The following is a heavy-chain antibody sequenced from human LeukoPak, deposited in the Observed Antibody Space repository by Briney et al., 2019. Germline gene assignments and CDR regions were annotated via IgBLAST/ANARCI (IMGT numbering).Heavy chain of an antibody. V-gene: IGHV4-34*01. Sequence: PSETLSLSCAVYGGSFSGYYWSWIRQPPGKGLEWIGEINHSGSTNYNPSLKSRVTISVDTSKNQFSLKLSSVTAADTAVYYCARLYYDYVWGSYRKNWFDPWGQGTLVTVSS. CDR3: ARLYYDYVWGSYRKNWFDP. D-gene: IGHD3-16*02. J-gene: IGHJ5*02. CDR1: GGSFSGYY. CDR2: INHSGST.